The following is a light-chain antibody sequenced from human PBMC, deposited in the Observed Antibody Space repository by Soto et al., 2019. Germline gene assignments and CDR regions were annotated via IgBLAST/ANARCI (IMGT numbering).Light chain of an antibody. V-gene: IGKV3-20*01. Sequence: EIVLTQSPGTLSLSPGERATLSCRASQSVSSSYLAWYQQKLGQAPRLLIYGASSRATGIPDRFSGSGSGTDFTLTISRLEPEDLAVYYCQHYGSSPLTFGGGTKVEIK. CDR3: QHYGSSPLT. CDR1: QSVSSSY. J-gene: IGKJ4*01. CDR2: GAS.